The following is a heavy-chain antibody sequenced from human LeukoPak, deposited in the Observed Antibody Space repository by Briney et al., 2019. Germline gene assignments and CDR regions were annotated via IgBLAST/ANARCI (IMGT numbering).Heavy chain of an antibody. J-gene: IGHJ4*02. CDR2: VHLDGRT. V-gene: IGHV4-4*02. Sequence: PSETLSLTCGVFGGSISSTNWWTWIRQPPGKGLEWIGEVHLDGRTNYNPSLESRLTMSVDLSENHISLKLTSVTAADTAVYYCAREGGFYRPLDYTGQGTLVTVSS. CDR3: AREGGFYRPLDY. D-gene: IGHD3-3*01. CDR1: GGSISSTNW.